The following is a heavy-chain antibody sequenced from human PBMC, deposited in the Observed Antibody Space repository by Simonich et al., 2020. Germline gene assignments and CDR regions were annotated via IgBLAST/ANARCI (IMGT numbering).Heavy chain of an antibody. V-gene: IGHV4-59*01. D-gene: IGHD2-15*01. CDR3: ARGGLYFDY. CDR2: IYYNGIT. Sequence: QVQLQESGPGLVKPSETLSLTCTVSGGSISSYYWSWIRQPPGKGLEWIGYIYYNGITNYNPSLKSRVTISVDTSKNQFSLKLSSVTAADTAVYYCARGGLYFDYWGQGTLVTVSS. J-gene: IGHJ4*02. CDR1: GGSISSYY.